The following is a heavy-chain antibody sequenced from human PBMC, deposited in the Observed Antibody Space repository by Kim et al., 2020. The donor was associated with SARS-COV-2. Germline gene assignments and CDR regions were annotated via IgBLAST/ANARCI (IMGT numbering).Heavy chain of an antibody. Sequence: ASVKVSCKTSGYTFTTYGISWVRQAPGQGLEWLGWISTYNGNANYAQRLQGRVTMTTDTSASTAYMELRSLEFADTAVYYCARGSAMLGDWGQGTLVTVS. CDR3: ARGSAMLGD. J-gene: IGHJ4*02. CDR2: ISTYNGNA. D-gene: IGHD2-2*01. V-gene: IGHV1-18*01. CDR1: GYTFTTYG.